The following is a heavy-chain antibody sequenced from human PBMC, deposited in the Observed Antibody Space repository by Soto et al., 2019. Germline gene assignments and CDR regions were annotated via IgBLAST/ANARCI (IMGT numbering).Heavy chain of an antibody. V-gene: IGHV3-30*18. J-gene: IGHJ4*02. CDR2: ISYDGSNK. Sequence: GGSLRLSCAASGFTFSSYGMHWVRQAPGKGLEWLAVISYDGSNKYYADSVKGRFTISRDNSKNTVSLEMTSLRAEDTAVYYCAKGGRQWLVTSDFNYWGQGALVTVSS. CDR3: AKGGRQWLVTSDFNY. CDR1: GFTFSSYG. D-gene: IGHD6-19*01.